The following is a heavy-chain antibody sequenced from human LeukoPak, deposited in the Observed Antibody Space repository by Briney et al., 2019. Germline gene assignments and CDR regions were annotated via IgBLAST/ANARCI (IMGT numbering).Heavy chain of an antibody. D-gene: IGHD3-10*01. J-gene: IGHJ4*02. CDR2: ISYDGSNK. Sequence: PGGSLRLSCAASGFTFSSHGMHWVRQAPGKGLEWVAVISYDGSNKYYADSVKGRFTISRDNSKNTLYLQMNSLRAEDTAVYYCAKGGGAKAGGLLDYWGQGTLVTVSS. CDR3: AKGGGAKAGGLLDY. V-gene: IGHV3-30*18. CDR1: GFTFSSHG.